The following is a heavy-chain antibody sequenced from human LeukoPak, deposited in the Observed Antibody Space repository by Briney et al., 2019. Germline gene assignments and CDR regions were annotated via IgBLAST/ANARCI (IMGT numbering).Heavy chain of an antibody. CDR2: IIPIFGTA. CDR1: GGTFSSYA. V-gene: IGHV1-69*15. D-gene: IGHD2-2*02. J-gene: IGHJ5*02. Sequence: SSVKVSCKASGGTFSSYAISWVRQAPGQGLEWMGRIIPIFGTANYAQKFQGRVTITADESTSTAYMELSSLRSEDTAVYYCARGGVVPAAIPWFDPWGQGTLVTVSS. CDR3: ARGGVVPAAIPWFDP.